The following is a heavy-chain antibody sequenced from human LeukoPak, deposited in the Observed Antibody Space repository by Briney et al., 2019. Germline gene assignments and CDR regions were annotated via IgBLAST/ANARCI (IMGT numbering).Heavy chain of an antibody. CDR1: GFTFSSYS. V-gene: IGHV3-48*01. J-gene: IGHJ3*02. D-gene: IGHD2-21*02. Sequence: GGSLRLSCAASGFTFSSYSMNWVRQAPGKGLEWVSYISSSSSTIYYADSVKGRFTISRDNAKNSLYLQMNSLRAEDTAVYYCARATTYCGGDCYDAFDIWGQGTMVTVSS. CDR2: ISSSSSTI. CDR3: ARATTYCGGDCYDAFDI.